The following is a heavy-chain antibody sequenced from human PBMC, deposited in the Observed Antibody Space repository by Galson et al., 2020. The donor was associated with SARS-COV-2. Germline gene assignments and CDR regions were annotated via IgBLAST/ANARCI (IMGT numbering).Heavy chain of an antibody. J-gene: IGHJ4*02. V-gene: IGHV3-53*05. CDR3: VRDDGTAPYDY. Sequence: METGGSLRLSCAPSGFAVSSQYMSWVRQPPGKGLEWVSVIYYDGNTNYADSVRGRFTISRDTSKNTVSLQMNSLRAEDTAVYYCVRDDGTAPYDYWGPGTLVTVSS. CDR1: GFAVSSQY. D-gene: IGHD5-18*01. CDR2: IYYDGNT.